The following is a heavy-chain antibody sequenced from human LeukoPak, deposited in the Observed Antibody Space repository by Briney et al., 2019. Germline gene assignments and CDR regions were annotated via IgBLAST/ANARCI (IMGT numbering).Heavy chain of an antibody. J-gene: IGHJ5*02. CDR3: AREFLEWSGNWFDP. CDR1: GFTFSSYS. Sequence: GGSLRLSCAASGFTFSSYSMNWVRQAPGKGLEWVSYISSSSSTIYYADSVKGRFTISRDNAKNSLYLQMNSLRAEDTAVYYCAREFLEWSGNWFDPWGQGTLVPVSS. D-gene: IGHD3-3*01. V-gene: IGHV3-48*01. CDR2: ISSSSSTI.